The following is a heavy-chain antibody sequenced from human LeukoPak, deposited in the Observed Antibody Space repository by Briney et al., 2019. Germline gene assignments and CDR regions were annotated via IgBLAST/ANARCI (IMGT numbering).Heavy chain of an antibody. CDR1: GFTFSTYS. Sequence: GGSLRLSCAASGFTFSTYSMNCGRQAPGKWLEWVSSISSSSSYIYYADSVKGRFTISRDNAKKSLYLQMNSLRAEDTAVYYCARDEGAKQDLPIDYWGQGTLVTVSS. CDR3: ARDEGAKQDLPIDY. D-gene: IGHD2-2*01. CDR2: ISSSSSYI. V-gene: IGHV3-21*01. J-gene: IGHJ4*02.